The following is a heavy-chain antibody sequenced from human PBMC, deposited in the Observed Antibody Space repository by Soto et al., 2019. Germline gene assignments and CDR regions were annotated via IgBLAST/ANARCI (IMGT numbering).Heavy chain of an antibody. Sequence: SSVKVSCKASGGTFSSYAISWVRQAPGQGLEWMGGIFPIFGTANYAQKFQGRVTITADESTSKAYMELSSLRSEDTAVYYCARTIVVVPAAMGTHGIIPRDVWGQGTTVTVSS. D-gene: IGHD2-2*01. J-gene: IGHJ6*02. CDR1: GGTFSSYA. V-gene: IGHV1-69*13. CDR2: IFPIFGTA. CDR3: ARTIVVVPAAMGTHGIIPRDV.